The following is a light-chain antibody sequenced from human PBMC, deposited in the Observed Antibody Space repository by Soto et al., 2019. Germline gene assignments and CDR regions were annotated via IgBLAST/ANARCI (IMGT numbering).Light chain of an antibody. Sequence: QSVLTQPPSASGTPGRRVTISCSGGSSNIGRNPVNWYLQLPGTAPQNLIYTNNQRPSGVPYRVSASKSGTSASLTISGLQSEDEADYYCATWDDSLYGMVFGGGTKVTVL. J-gene: IGLJ2*01. CDR2: TNN. V-gene: IGLV1-44*01. CDR3: ATWDDSLYGMV. CDR1: SSNIGRNP.